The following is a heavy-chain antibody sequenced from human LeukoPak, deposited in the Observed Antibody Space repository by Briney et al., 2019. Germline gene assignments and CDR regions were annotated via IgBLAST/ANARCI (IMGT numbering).Heavy chain of an antibody. CDR2: ISGSGGST. D-gene: IGHD3-9*01. J-gene: IGHJ4*02. CDR1: GVTFSIYG. CDR3: AKDYYDILTGSMLSFDY. V-gene: IGHV3-23*01. Sequence: GGSLRLSRAAPGVTFSIYGMSSVRQAPGEGVGWVSAISGSGGSTYYADSVKGRFTISRDNSKNTLYLQMNSLRAEDTAVYYCAKDYYDILTGSMLSFDYWGQGTLVTVSS.